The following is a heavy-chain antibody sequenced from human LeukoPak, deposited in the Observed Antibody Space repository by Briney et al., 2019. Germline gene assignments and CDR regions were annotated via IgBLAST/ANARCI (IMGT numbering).Heavy chain of an antibody. CDR3: ARANTYGSGRNGYYYYGMDV. Sequence: SETLSLTCAVYGGSFSGYYWGWIRQPPGKGLGWIGEINHSGSTNYNPSLKSRVTISVDTSKNQFSLKLSSVTAADTAVYYCARANTYGSGRNGYYYYGMDVWGQGTTVTVSS. V-gene: IGHV4-34*01. J-gene: IGHJ6*02. CDR2: INHSGST. CDR1: GGSFSGYY. D-gene: IGHD3-10*01.